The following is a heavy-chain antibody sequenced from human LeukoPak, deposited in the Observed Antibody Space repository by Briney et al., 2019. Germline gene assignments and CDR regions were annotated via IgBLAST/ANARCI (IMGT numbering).Heavy chain of an antibody. V-gene: IGHV5-51*01. CDR3: ARTRDGYNSDAFDI. D-gene: IGHD5-24*01. Sequence: GESLKISCKGSGYSFTSYWIGWVRQMPGKGLEWLGSIFPGDSDIRYSPSFQGQVTISADKSIRTAYLRWSSLKASDTAMYYCARTRDGYNSDAFDIWGQGTMVTVSS. CDR1: GYSFTSYW. CDR2: IFPGDSDI. J-gene: IGHJ3*02.